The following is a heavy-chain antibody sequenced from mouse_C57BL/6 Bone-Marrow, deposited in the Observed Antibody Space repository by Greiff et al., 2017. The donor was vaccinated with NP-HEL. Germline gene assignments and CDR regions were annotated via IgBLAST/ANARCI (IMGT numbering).Heavy chain of an antibody. CDR1: GYTFTDYN. J-gene: IGHJ1*03. Sequence: EVQLQESGPELVKPGASVKIPCKASGYTFTDYNMDWVKQSHGKSLEWIGDINPNNGGTIYNQKFKGKATLTVDKSSSTAYMELRSLTSEDTAVYYCAREDLLSRWYFDVWGTRTTVTVSS. CDR3: AREDLLSRWYFDV. CDR2: INPNNGGT. D-gene: IGHD2-1*01. V-gene: IGHV1-18*01.